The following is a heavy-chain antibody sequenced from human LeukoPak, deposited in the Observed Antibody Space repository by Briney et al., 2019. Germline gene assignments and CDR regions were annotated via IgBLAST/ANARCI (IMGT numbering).Heavy chain of an antibody. CDR1: GFTFSSYA. D-gene: IGHD3-9*01. Sequence: GGSLRLSCAASGFTFSSYAMSWVRQAPGKGLEWGSSISSSSSYIYYADSVKGRFTISRDNAKNSLYLQMNSLRAEDTAVYYCARDHDKAKYFEHAFDTWGQGTMVTVSS. V-gene: IGHV3-21*01. J-gene: IGHJ3*02. CDR3: ARDHDKAKYFEHAFDT. CDR2: ISSSSSYI.